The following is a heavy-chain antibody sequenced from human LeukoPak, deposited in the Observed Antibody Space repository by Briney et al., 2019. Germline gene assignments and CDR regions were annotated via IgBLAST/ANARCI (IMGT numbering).Heavy chain of an antibody. V-gene: IGHV4-4*07. J-gene: IGHJ6*03. Sequence: PSETLSLTCTVSGGSISSDYWSWIRQPPGKGLEWIGRIHTTGSTNYSPSLKSRVTMSVDTSKNQFSLKLSSVTAADTAVYYCARDVKSRRRQSFGELSVYYYYYMDVWGKGTTVTISS. CDR3: ARDVKSRRRQSFGELSVYYYYYMDV. CDR1: GGSISSDY. CDR2: IHTTGST. D-gene: IGHD3-10*01.